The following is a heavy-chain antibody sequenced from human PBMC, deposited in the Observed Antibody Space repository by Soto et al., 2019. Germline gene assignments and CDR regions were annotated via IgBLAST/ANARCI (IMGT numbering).Heavy chain of an antibody. D-gene: IGHD2-21*02. CDR1: GFTFSSYG. Sequence: SRRLSCAASGFTFSSYGMHWVRQAPGKGLEWVAVISYDGSNKYYADSVKGRFTISRDNSKNTLYLQMNSLRAEDTAVYYCATDFLGGMDVWGQGTTVTVSS. J-gene: IGHJ6*02. CDR3: ATDFLGGMDV. CDR2: ISYDGSNK. V-gene: IGHV3-30*03.